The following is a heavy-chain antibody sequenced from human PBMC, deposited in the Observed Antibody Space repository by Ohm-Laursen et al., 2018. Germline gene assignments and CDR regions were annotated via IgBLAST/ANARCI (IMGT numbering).Heavy chain of an antibody. D-gene: IGHD2-21*02. V-gene: IGHV3-53*01. J-gene: IGHJ4*02. CDR1: GFSVSTNY. CDR2: IDRGGNG. Sequence: SLRLSCAASGFSVSTNYMNWARQAPGKGLEWVSEIDRGGNGYYAESVKGRFTISRDNSKNTLYLQMNSLRVEDTAVYYCAKDVVVVTATAFDYWGQGTLVTVSS. CDR3: AKDVVVVTATAFDY.